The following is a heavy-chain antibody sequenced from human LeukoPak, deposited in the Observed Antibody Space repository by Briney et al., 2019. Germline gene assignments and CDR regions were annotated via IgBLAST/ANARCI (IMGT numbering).Heavy chain of an antibody. J-gene: IGHJ5*02. V-gene: IGHV4-4*01. D-gene: IGHD1-26*01. CDR2: IYHSGST. Sequence: SETLPLTCAVSGGSISSSNWWSWVRQPPGKGLEWIGEIYHSGSTNYTPSLKSRVTISVDKSKNEFSLKLSSVTAAATAVYCGARTSWAGATESDPWGQGTLVTVSS. CDR3: ARTSWAGATESDP. CDR1: GGSISSSNW.